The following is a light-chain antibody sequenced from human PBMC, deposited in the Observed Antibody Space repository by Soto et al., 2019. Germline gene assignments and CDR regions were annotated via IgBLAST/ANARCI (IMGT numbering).Light chain of an antibody. CDR1: SNSVGDYNY. Sequence: QSALTQPASVSGSPGQSITISCTGTSNSVGDYNYVSWYQQHPGKAPKLMLYDVSNRPSGISNRFSGSKSGNTASLTISGLQAEDEADYYCSSYTSSSTLFGTGTKLTVL. V-gene: IGLV2-14*01. J-gene: IGLJ1*01. CDR2: DVS. CDR3: SSYTSSSTL.